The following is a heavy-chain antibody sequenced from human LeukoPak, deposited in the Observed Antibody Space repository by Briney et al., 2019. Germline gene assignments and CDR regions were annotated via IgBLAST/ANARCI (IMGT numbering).Heavy chain of an antibody. J-gene: IGHJ4*02. CDR3: ARGIAVAGSYYFDY. Sequence: GGSLKISCKDSTSRFSNSWIGWVRQMPGKGLEWMGYIFLGDSDATYNPSFQGQVTISADKSIKTAYLQWSSLKASDTAMYYCARGIAVAGSYYFDYWGQGTLVTVSS. CDR1: TSRFSNSW. D-gene: IGHD6-19*01. V-gene: IGHV5-51*01. CDR2: IFLGDSDA.